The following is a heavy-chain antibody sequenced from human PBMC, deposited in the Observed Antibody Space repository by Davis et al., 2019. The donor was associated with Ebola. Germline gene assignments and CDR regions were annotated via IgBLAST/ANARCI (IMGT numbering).Heavy chain of an antibody. V-gene: IGHV3-9*01. Sequence: GGSLRLSCAASGSTFAAYAMHWVRQAPGKGPEWVSGISCNSGSIGYADSVKGRFTISRDNAKNSLYLQMNSLRAEDTALYYCAKDSSGWSFNWFDTWGQGTLVTVSS. D-gene: IGHD6-19*01. J-gene: IGHJ5*02. CDR1: GSTFAAYA. CDR3: AKDSSGWSFNWFDT. CDR2: ISCNSGSI.